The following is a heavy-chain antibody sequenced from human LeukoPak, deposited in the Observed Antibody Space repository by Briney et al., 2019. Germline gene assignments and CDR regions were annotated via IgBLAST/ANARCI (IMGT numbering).Heavy chain of an antibody. D-gene: IGHD2-2*01. Sequence: ASVKVSCKGCGYTFTGYYMHWVGPAPGQGVEWVGWINPNSGGTNYAQKFQGWVTMTRDTSISTAYMELSRLRSDDTAVYYCARGGGSRPAIVDYWGQGTLVTVSS. CDR2: INPNSGGT. V-gene: IGHV1-2*04. CDR3: ARGGGSRPAIVDY. CDR1: GYTFTGYY. J-gene: IGHJ4*02.